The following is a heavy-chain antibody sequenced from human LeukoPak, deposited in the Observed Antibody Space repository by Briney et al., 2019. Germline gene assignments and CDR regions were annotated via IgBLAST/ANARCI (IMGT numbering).Heavy chain of an antibody. CDR1: GGSISSGGYY. J-gene: IGHJ4*02. Sequence: SETLSLTCTVSGGSISSGGYYWSWIRQHPGKGLEWIGYIYYSGSTYYNPSLKSRVTISVDASKNQFSLKLSSVTAADTAVYYCARVYSSGSVYDNWGQGTLVTVSS. CDR3: ARVYSSGSVYDN. V-gene: IGHV4-31*03. D-gene: IGHD6-19*01. CDR2: IYYSGST.